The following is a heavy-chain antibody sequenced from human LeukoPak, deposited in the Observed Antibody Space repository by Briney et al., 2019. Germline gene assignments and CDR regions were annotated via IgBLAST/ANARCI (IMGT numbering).Heavy chain of an antibody. CDR1: GYTLTELS. V-gene: IGHV1-24*01. J-gene: IGHJ6*04. CDR2: FDPEDGET. CDR3: TTALFQFVGVATFQNLMDV. D-gene: IGHD5-12*01. Sequence: ASVKVSCKVSGYTLTELSMHWVRQAPGKGLEWMGGFDPEDGETIYAQKFQGRVTMTEDTSTATAYMELSSLRSEDTAVYYCTTALFQFVGVATFQNLMDVWGKGTTVTISS.